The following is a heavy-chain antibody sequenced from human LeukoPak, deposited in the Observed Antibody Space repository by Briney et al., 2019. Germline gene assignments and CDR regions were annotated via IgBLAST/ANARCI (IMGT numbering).Heavy chain of an antibody. J-gene: IGHJ4*02. Sequence: GGSLRLSCAASGFNFSSYWLHWVRQVPGKGLVWVSGINSHGSSTYYADSVKGRFTISRDNSKNTLYLQMNSLRAEDTAVYYCAKSAAAAGRTYFDSWGQGTLVTVSS. D-gene: IGHD6-13*01. CDR2: INSHGSST. CDR1: GFNFSSYW. CDR3: AKSAAAAGRTYFDS. V-gene: IGHV3-74*01.